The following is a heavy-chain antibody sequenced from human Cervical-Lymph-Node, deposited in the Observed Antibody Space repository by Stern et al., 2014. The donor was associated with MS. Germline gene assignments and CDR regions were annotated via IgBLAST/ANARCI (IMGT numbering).Heavy chain of an antibody. D-gene: IGHD2-21*01. Sequence: QLVQSGAEGKMPGSSVKVSCKTSGGTFNNYAISWVRQAPGQGLEWMGGITPIFDATNYAQKLQGRITITADESTRTAYMELSSLRSDDTAMYYCARGDSEAPIYYFDYWGQGTLVTVSS. CDR3: ARGDSEAPIYYFDY. CDR1: GGTFNNYA. J-gene: IGHJ4*02. V-gene: IGHV1-69*01. CDR2: ITPIFDAT.